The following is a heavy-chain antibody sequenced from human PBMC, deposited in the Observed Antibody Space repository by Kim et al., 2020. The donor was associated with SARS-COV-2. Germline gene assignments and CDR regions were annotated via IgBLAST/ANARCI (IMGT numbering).Heavy chain of an antibody. CDR1: GYTFTSYD. D-gene: IGHD2-2*01. J-gene: IGHJ6*03. Sequence: ASVKVSCKPSGYTFTSYDINWVRQATGQGLEWMGWMNPNSGNTGYAQKFQGRVTMTRNTSISTAYMELSSLRSEDTAVYYCARGVKVPAAIWISYYYYYMGVWGKGTAVTVSS. V-gene: IGHV1-8*01. CDR2: MNPNSGNT. CDR3: ARGVKVPAAIWISYYYYYMGV.